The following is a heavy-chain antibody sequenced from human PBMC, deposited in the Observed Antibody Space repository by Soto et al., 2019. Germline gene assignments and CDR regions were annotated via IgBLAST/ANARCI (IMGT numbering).Heavy chain of an antibody. CDR2: INPNGGST. Sequence: ASVKVSCKASGYTFTSYYMHWVRQAPGQGLERMGIINPNGGSTSYAQKFQGRVTMTRDTSTSTVYMELSSLRSEDTAVYYCARDLDIRITIFGVVHSYYYYGMDVWGQGTTVTVSS. V-gene: IGHV1-46*01. CDR3: ARDLDIRITIFGVVHSYYYYGMDV. CDR1: GYTFTSYY. D-gene: IGHD3-3*01. J-gene: IGHJ6*02.